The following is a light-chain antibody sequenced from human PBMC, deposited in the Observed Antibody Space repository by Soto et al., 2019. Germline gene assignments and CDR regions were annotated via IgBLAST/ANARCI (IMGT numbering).Light chain of an antibody. CDR3: QQYGSSPRT. CDR2: GAS. J-gene: IGKJ1*01. Sequence: VLSHSPGTLSLSQRERATLSCRASQSVSSSYLGWYQQKPGQAPRLLMYGASSRATGIPERFSGSGSGTDFTLTISRLEPEDFAVYYCQQYGSSPRTFGQGTKVDI. V-gene: IGKV3-20*01. CDR1: QSVSSSY.